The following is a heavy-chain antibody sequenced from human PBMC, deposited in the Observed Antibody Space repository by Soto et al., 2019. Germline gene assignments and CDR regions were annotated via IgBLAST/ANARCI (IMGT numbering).Heavy chain of an antibody. J-gene: IGHJ3*02. CDR3: ATGSIAARPYAFDI. CDR1: GFTFSSYA. D-gene: IGHD6-6*01. CDR2: ISYDGSNK. V-gene: IGHV3-30-3*01. Sequence: GGSLRLSCAASGFTFSSYAMHWVRQAPGKGLEWVAVISYDGSNKYYADSVKGRFTISRDNSKNTLYLQMNSLRAEDTAVYYCATGSIAARPYAFDIWGQGTMVTVSS.